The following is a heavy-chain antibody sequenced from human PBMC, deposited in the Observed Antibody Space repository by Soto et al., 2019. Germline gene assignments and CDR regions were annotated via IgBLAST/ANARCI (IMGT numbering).Heavy chain of an antibody. J-gene: IGHJ4*02. CDR3: ARDNGYSYGYTVDH. CDR2: IYYTGNT. D-gene: IGHD5-18*01. Sequence: SETLSLTCTVSGGSISSSSYYWDWIRQPPGKGLEWIGSIYYTGNTYYNPSLRSRITISVDTSKNQFSLKLSSVTAADTAVYYCARDNGYSYGYTVDHWGQGTLVTVSS. V-gene: IGHV4-39*07. CDR1: GGSISSSSYY.